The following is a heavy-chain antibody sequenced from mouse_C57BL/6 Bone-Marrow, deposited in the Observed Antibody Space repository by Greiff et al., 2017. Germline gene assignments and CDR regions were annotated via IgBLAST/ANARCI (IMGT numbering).Heavy chain of an antibody. V-gene: IGHV1-64*01. CDR3: TSYYDYGAWFDY. Sequence: QVQLQQPGAELVKPGASVKLSCKASGFPFTSYWMHWVKQSPGQGLEWIGMIHPNSGSTNYNETFKSKATLTVDKSSSTAYMQLSSLTSEDSAVYCWTSYYDYGAWFDYWGQGTLVTVSA. CDR1: GFPFTSYW. D-gene: IGHD2-4*01. J-gene: IGHJ3*01. CDR2: IHPNSGST.